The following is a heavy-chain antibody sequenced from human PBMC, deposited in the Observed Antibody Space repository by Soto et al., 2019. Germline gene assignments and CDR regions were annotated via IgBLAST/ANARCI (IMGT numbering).Heavy chain of an antibody. D-gene: IGHD4-17*01. CDR2: IYWDDDK. J-gene: IGHJ5*02. CDR1: GFSLSTSGVG. Sequence: QITLKESGPPLVKPTQTLTLTCTFSGFSLSTSGVGVGWIRQPPGKALEWLALIYWDDDKRYSPSLKSRLTITKDTSKSQVVLTMTNMDPVDTATYYCAHSPHYAVNGWFDPWGQGTLVTVSS. V-gene: IGHV2-5*02. CDR3: AHSPHYAVNGWFDP.